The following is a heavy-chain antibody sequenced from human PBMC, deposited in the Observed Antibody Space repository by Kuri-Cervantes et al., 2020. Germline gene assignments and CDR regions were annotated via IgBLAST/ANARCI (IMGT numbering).Heavy chain of an antibody. D-gene: IGHD1-26*01. Sequence: SQTLSLTCAVYGGSFSGYYWGWIRQPPGKGLEWIGYIYYSGSTNYNPSLKSRVTISVDTSKNQFSLKLSSVTAADTAVYYCARGTHGATALDYWGQGTLVTVSS. V-gene: IGHV4-59*12. CDR2: IYYSGST. J-gene: IGHJ4*02. CDR3: ARGTHGATALDY. CDR1: GGSFSGYY.